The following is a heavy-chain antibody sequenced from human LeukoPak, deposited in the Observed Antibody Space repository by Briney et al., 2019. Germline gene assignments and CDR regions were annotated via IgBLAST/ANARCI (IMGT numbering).Heavy chain of an antibody. V-gene: IGHV3-30*04. CDR3: ARDTSSSWYYFDH. D-gene: IGHD6-13*01. J-gene: IGHJ4*02. CDR1: GFTFSTYA. CDR2: ISYDGRKK. Sequence: GRSLRLSCAASGFTFSTYAMHWVRQAPGKGLEWVAVISYDGRKKYYADSMKGRFTVSRDNSKNTLYLQLNSLRVEDTAVFYCARDTSSSWYYFDHWGQGTLVTVSS.